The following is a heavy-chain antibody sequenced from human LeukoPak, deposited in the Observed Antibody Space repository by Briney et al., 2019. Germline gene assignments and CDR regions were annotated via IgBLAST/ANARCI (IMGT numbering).Heavy chain of an antibody. Sequence: GGSLRLSCTASGFTFSSYAMHWVRQAPGKGLEWVAVISYDGSNRYYADSVKGRFTISRDNSKNTLYLQMNSLRAEDTAVYYCARGDKQLVFNRNKGGFDPWGQGTLVTVSS. CDR2: ISYDGSNR. J-gene: IGHJ5*02. CDR1: GFTFSSYA. CDR3: ARGDKQLVFNRNKGGFDP. D-gene: IGHD6-13*01. V-gene: IGHV3-30*04.